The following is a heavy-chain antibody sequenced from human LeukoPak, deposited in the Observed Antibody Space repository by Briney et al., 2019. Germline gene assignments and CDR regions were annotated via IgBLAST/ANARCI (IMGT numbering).Heavy chain of an antibody. Sequence: TSETLSLTCAVYGGSFSGYYWSWIRQPPGKGLEWIGEINHSGSTNYSPSLKSRVTISVDTSKNQFSLKLSSVTAADTAVYYCARGSSPMTTADYWGQGTLVTVSS. CDR3: ARGSSPMTTADY. CDR2: INHSGST. CDR1: GGSFSGYY. J-gene: IGHJ4*02. D-gene: IGHD4-17*01. V-gene: IGHV4-34*01.